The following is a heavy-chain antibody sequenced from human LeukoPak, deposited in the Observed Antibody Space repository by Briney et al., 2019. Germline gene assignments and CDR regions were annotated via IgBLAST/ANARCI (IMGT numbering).Heavy chain of an antibody. Sequence: GGSLRLSCAASGFTFSSYSMNWARQAPGKGLEWVSSISSSSSYIYYADSVKGRFTISRDNAKNSLYLQMNSLRAEDTAVYYCARDFVSDIVVVPAAPCCYWGQGTLVTVSS. CDR2: ISSSSSYI. J-gene: IGHJ4*02. D-gene: IGHD2-2*01. CDR1: GFTFSSYS. V-gene: IGHV3-21*01. CDR3: ARDFVSDIVVVPAAPCCY.